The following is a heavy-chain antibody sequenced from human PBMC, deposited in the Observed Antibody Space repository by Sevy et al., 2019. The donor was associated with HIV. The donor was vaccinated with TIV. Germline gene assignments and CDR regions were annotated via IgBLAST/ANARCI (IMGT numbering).Heavy chain of an antibody. J-gene: IGHJ6*02. D-gene: IGHD3-3*01. CDR1: GFDVNENY. CDR3: ARERLVSAGGYYNYNFGMDV. Sequence: GGSLRLSCAASGFDVNENYMSWVRQAPGKGLEWVSIIYSGDTGGSTYYADSVKGRLTISRDNSQNTLYLQINSLRPEDTAVYYCARERLVSAGGYYNYNFGMDVWGQGPRSPSP. V-gene: IGHV3-53*01. CDR2: IYSGDTGGST.